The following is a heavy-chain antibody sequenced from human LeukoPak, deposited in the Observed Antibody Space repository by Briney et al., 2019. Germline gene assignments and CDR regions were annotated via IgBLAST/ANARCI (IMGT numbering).Heavy chain of an antibody. J-gene: IGHJ6*02. CDR3: ARRVGYYDSSGTQDTTLGMDV. CDR1: GGSFSGYY. CDR2: INHSGST. Sequence: SETLSLTCAVYGGSFSGYYWSWIRQPPGKGLEWIGEINHSGSTNYNPSLKSRVTISVDTSKNQFSLKLSSVTAADMAVYYCARRVGYYDSSGTQDTTLGMDVWGQGTTVTVSS. D-gene: IGHD3-22*01. V-gene: IGHV4-34*01.